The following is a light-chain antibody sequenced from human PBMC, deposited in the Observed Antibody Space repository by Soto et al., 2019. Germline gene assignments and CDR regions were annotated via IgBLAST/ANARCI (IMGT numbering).Light chain of an antibody. Sequence: EIVRTQSPATMSVSPGERATLSCRASQSVSSNLAWYQQKPDQAPRLLIYGASTMATGIPARFSGSGSGTEFTLTISSLQSEDFAVYYCQQYNNWPPYTFGQGTKLEIK. V-gene: IGKV3D-15*01. CDR3: QQYNNWPPYT. J-gene: IGKJ2*01. CDR2: GAS. CDR1: QSVSSN.